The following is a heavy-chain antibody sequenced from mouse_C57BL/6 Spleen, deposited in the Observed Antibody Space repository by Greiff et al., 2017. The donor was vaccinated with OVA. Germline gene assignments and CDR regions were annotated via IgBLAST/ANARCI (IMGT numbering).Heavy chain of an antibody. CDR2: INPGSGGT. CDR3: ARGAQATSGWFAY. Sequence: VQLQQSGAELVRPGTSVKVSCKASGYAFTNYLIEWVKQRPGQGLEWIGVINPGSGGTNYNEKFKGKATLTADKSSSTAYMQLSSLTSEDSAVYYCARGAQATSGWFAYWGQGTLVTVSA. V-gene: IGHV1-54*01. J-gene: IGHJ3*01. CDR1: GYAFTNYL. D-gene: IGHD3-2*02.